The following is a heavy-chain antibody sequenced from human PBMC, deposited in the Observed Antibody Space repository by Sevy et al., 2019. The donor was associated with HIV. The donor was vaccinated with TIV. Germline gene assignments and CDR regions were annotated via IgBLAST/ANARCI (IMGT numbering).Heavy chain of an antibody. J-gene: IGHJ4*02. CDR3: AKEVGTSGRCGYFNY. CDR2: ISYDESK. Sequence: GGSLRLSCAASEITFSTAIIHWVRQAPGKGLEWVAAISYDESKYYADSVKGRLTISRDSSKNTWYLEMSSLRTEDTAVDYCAKEVGTSGRCGYFNYWGQGTLVTVSS. CDR1: EITFSTAI. D-gene: IGHD6-19*01. V-gene: IGHV3-30*04.